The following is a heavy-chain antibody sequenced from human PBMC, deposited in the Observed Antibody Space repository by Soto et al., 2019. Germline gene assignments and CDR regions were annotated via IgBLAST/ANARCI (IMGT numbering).Heavy chain of an antibody. CDR1: GGSISSSSW. D-gene: IGHD1-7*01. CDR3: TTSHAGELNN. Sequence: QVQLQESGPGLVKPSGTLSLTCAVSGGSISSSSWWTWVRQSPGKGLEWIGEIFESGATNYNPSLHSRLTMSVDKSKKQFSLNLSSLTAADTAVYFCTTSHAGELNNWGQGTLVTVSS. J-gene: IGHJ4*02. CDR2: IFESGAT. V-gene: IGHV4-4*02.